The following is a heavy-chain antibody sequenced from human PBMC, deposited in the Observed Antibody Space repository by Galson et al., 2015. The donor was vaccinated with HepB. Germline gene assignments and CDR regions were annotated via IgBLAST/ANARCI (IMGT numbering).Heavy chain of an antibody. J-gene: IGHJ6*03. D-gene: IGHD6-13*01. CDR1: GYTFTSYD. V-gene: IGHV1-8*01. CDR3: ARFPHRSSWDDPYYYMCV. Sequence: SVKVSCKASGYTFTSYDINWVRQATGQGLEWMGWMNPNSGNTGYAQKFQGRITMTRNTSISTAYMELRSLRSEDTAVYYCARFPHRSSWDDPYYYMCVWGKGTTLTVSS. CDR2: MNPNSGNT.